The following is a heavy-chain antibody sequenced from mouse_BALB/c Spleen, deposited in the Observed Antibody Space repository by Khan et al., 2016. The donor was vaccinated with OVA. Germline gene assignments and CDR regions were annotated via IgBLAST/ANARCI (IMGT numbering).Heavy chain of an antibody. CDR2: ISYDGSN. CDR3: ARGAAVGPYWCFDV. Sequence: EVQLQESGPGLVKPSQSLSLTCSVTGYSITSAYCWNWIRQFPGNKLEWMGYISYDGSNNYNPSLKNRISIPRDTSKNQFFLKLNSVTTETTATXYCARGAAVGPYWCFDVWGAGTTVTVSS. V-gene: IGHV3-6*02. CDR1: GYSITSAYC. J-gene: IGHJ1*01. D-gene: IGHD1-1*01.